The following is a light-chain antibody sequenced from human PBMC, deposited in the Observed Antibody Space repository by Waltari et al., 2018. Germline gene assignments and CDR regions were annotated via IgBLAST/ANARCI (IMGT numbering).Light chain of an antibody. CDR2: WAY. CDR1: QSLLYDSNNRNY. CDR3: QQYFSTPWT. J-gene: IGKJ1*01. Sequence: IVVTQSPDSLAWSLGERVTNNCRSNQSLLYDSNNRNYLAWYQQKPGQPPRPLIYWAYMRQSGVPDRFTGSGSGTDFTLTISSLQAEDVAVYYCQQYFSTPWTFGHETAVEIK. V-gene: IGKV4-1*01.